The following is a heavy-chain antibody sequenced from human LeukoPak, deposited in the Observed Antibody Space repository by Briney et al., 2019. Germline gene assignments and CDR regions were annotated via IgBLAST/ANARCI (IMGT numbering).Heavy chain of an antibody. CDR3: ARDRRGDYGDHPFDY. J-gene: IGHJ4*02. CDR1: GFTFSSYW. D-gene: IGHD4-17*01. Sequence: PGGSLRLSCAASGFTFSSYWMSWVRQAPGKGLEWVANIKQDGSEKYYVDSVKGRFTISRDNAKNSLYLQMNSLRAEDTAVYYCARDRRGDYGDHPFDYWGQGTLVTVSS. CDR2: IKQDGSEK. V-gene: IGHV3-7*01.